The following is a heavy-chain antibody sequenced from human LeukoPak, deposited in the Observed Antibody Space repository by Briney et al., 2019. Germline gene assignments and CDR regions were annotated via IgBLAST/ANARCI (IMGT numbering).Heavy chain of an antibody. V-gene: IGHV3-11*04. J-gene: IGHJ5*02. CDR3: ASQSYARFDP. Sequence: PGGSLRLSCAASGFTFSDYYMSWIRQAPGKGLEWVSYISSSGSTIYYADSVKGRFTISRDNARNSLFLQMSSLRVEDTAVYYCASQSYARFDPWGQGTLVTVSS. CDR1: GFTFSDYY. D-gene: IGHD3-16*01. CDR2: ISSSGSTI.